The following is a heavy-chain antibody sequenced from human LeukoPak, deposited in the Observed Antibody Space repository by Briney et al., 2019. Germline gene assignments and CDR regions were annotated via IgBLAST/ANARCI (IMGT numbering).Heavy chain of an antibody. CDR1: GFTFTSSA. J-gene: IGHJ6*04. D-gene: IGHD3-3*01. V-gene: IGHV1-58*01. CDR3: AAEDYDFWSGYYSYYYGMDV. CDR2: IVVGSGNT. Sequence: AASVKVSCKASGFTFTSSAVQWVRQARGQRLEWIGWIVVGSGNTNYAQKFQERVTITRDMSTSTAYMELSSLRSEDTAVYYCAAEDYDFWSGYYSYYYGMDVWGKGTTVTVSS.